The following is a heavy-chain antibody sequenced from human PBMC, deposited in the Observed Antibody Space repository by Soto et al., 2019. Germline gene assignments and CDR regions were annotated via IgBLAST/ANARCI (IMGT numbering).Heavy chain of an antibody. J-gene: IGHJ4*02. CDR1: GFVFKDSS. D-gene: IGHD3-10*01. Sequence: EVLLVESGGGLVQPGGSLKLSCAASGFVFKDSSIHWVRQAPGKGLEWVGRIRDRAFSYATAYAASVKGRFTISRDDSTNTAYLQMISLKTEDTAIYYCTRLISAAQDYWGQGTLVTVSS. CDR2: IRDRAFSYAT. V-gene: IGHV3-73*01. CDR3: TRLISAAQDY.